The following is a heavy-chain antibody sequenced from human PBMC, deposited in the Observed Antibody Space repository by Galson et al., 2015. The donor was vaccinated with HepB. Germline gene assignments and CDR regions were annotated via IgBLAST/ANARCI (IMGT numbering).Heavy chain of an antibody. CDR2: IKQDGSEK. Sequence: SLRLSCAASGFTFSRYWMSWVRQAPGKGLEWVANIKQDGSEKYYVDSVKGRFTISRDNAKNSLYLQMNSLRAEDTAVYYCARGLGSGWYPWWGQGTLVTVSS. J-gene: IGHJ4*02. D-gene: IGHD6-19*01. CDR1: GFTFSRYW. V-gene: IGHV3-7*03. CDR3: ARGLGSGWYPW.